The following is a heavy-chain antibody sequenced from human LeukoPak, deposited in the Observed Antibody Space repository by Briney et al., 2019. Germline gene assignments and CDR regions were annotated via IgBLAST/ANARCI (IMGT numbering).Heavy chain of an antibody. J-gene: IGHJ3*02. CDR1: GFTFSSYS. CDR3: ARDPYSSGWYKDAFDI. Sequence: GESLRLSCAASGFTFSSYSMNWVRQAPGKGLEWVSSISGSSSYINYADSVKGRFTISRDNAQNSLFLQLNSLRAEDMAVYYCARDPYSSGWYKDAFDIWGQGTMVTVSS. D-gene: IGHD6-19*01. V-gene: IGHV3-21*01. CDR2: ISGSSSYI.